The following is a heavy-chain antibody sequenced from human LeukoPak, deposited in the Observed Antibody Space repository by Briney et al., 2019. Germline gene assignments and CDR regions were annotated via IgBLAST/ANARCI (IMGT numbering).Heavy chain of an antibody. CDR2: ISGSGGST. Sequence: GGSLRLSCAASGFSFSSYWMTWVRQAPGKGLEWVSAISGSGGSTYYADSVKGRFTISRDNSKNTLYLQMNSLRAEDTAVYYCANVEVDFPVPRYYYDSNREGIDYWGQGTLVTVSS. V-gene: IGHV3-23*01. CDR1: GFSFSSYW. D-gene: IGHD3-22*01. CDR3: ANVEVDFPVPRYYYDSNREGIDY. J-gene: IGHJ4*02.